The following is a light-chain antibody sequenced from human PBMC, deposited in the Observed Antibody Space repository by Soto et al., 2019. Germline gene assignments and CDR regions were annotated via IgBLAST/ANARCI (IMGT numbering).Light chain of an antibody. V-gene: IGKV3-20*01. CDR3: QQYGSSPPYT. J-gene: IGKJ2*01. CDR2: GAS. Sequence: EIVLTQSPGTLSLSPGERATLSCRASQSVSSIYIAWYQQKPGQAPRLLLYGASSRATGIPDRFSGSGSGTEFTLTISSLDPEDFAVYYCQQYGSSPPYTFGQGTKLEIK. CDR1: QSVSSIY.